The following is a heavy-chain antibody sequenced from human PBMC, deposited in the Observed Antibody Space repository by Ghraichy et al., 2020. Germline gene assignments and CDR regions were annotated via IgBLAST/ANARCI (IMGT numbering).Heavy chain of an antibody. CDR3: ARSGSNYGYLPYQGMDV. V-gene: IGHV3-43*01. CDR1: EFTFDDYT. Sequence: GGSLRLSCTASEFTFDDYTMHWVRQVRGKGLEWVSLISWDGDTIYYADYVKGRFTISRDNSKISVYLQMSSLRNEDTALYFCARSGSNYGYLPYQGMDVWGPGTTVTVSS. J-gene: IGHJ6*02. D-gene: IGHD5-18*01. CDR2: ISWDGDTI.